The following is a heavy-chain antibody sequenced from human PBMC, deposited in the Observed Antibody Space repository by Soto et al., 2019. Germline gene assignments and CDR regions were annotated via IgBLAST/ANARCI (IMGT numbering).Heavy chain of an antibody. Sequence: GGSLRLSCAASGFTFSSYAMSWVRQAPGKGLEWVSAISGSGGSTYYADSVKGRFTISRDNFKNTLYLQMNSLRAEDTAVYYCAKSPSIAVPSCLDYWGQGTLVTVSS. CDR2: ISGSGGST. CDR1: GFTFSSYA. D-gene: IGHD6-19*01. CDR3: AKSPSIAVPSCLDY. V-gene: IGHV3-23*01. J-gene: IGHJ4*02.